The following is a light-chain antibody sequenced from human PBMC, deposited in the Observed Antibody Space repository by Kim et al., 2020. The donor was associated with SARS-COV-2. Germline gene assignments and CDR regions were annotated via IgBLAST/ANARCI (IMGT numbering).Light chain of an antibody. CDR3: QSYDSSLSARV. Sequence: VPLSCTGSSSNIGAGYDVHLSHQLPGTARKLLIYGNSNRPSGLPDRFSGSKSGTPASMAISGLQAADAADYYCQSYDSSLSARVFGGGTQLTVL. J-gene: IGLJ3*02. CDR1: SSNIGAGYD. V-gene: IGLV1-40*01. CDR2: GNS.